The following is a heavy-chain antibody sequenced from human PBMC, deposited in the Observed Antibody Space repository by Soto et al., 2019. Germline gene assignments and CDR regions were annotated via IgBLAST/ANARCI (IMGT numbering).Heavy chain of an antibody. Sequence: PSETLSLTCTVSGGSISSYYLSWIRQPPGKGLGWIGYIYYSGSTNYNPSLKSRVTISVDTSKNQFSLKLSSVTAADTAVYYCARAYSNYFNWFDPWGQGTLVTVSS. CDR3: ARAYSNYFNWFDP. D-gene: IGHD4-4*01. J-gene: IGHJ5*02. V-gene: IGHV4-59*01. CDR2: IYYSGST. CDR1: GGSISSYY.